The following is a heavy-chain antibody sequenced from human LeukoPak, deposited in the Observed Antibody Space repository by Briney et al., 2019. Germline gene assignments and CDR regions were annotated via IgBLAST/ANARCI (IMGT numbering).Heavy chain of an antibody. V-gene: IGHV4-59*01. Sequence: KPSETLSLTCTVSGGSISSYYWSWIRQPPGKGLEWIGYIYYSGSTNYNPSLKSRVTISVDTSKNQFSLKLSSVTAADTAVYYCAGGQQLDFDYWGQGTLVTVSS. J-gene: IGHJ4*02. CDR3: AGGQQLDFDY. CDR2: IYYSGST. CDR1: GGSISSYY. D-gene: IGHD6-13*01.